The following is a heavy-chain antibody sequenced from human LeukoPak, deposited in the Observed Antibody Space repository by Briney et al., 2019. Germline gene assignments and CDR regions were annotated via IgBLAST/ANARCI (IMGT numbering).Heavy chain of an antibody. Sequence: PGGPLSLSCAVSGFPFSDFAMSWVRQAPGKGLEWVSTISGGGDNTYFADSVKGRFTIFRDNSKNTLFLQMVSLRAEDTAVYYCAKFEGALLGNYYMDVWGKGTTVTVSS. CDR3: AKFEGALLGNYYMDV. CDR2: ISGGGDNT. V-gene: IGHV3-23*01. J-gene: IGHJ6*03. CDR1: GFPFSDFA.